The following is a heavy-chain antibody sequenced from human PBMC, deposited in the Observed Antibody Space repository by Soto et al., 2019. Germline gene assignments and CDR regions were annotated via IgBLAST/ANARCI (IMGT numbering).Heavy chain of an antibody. CDR2: ISYDGSNK. Sequence: ESGGGVVQPGRSLRLSCAASGFTFSSYGMHWVRQAPGKGLEWVAVISYDGSNKYYADSVKGRFTISRDNSKNTLYLQMNSLRAEDTAVYYCAKQGSENYGMDVWGQGTTVTVSS. CDR1: GFTFSSYG. V-gene: IGHV3-30*18. CDR3: AKQGSENYGMDV. D-gene: IGHD3-10*01. J-gene: IGHJ6*02.